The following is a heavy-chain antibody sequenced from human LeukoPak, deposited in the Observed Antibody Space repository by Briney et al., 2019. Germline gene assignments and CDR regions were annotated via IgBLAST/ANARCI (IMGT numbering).Heavy chain of an antibody. CDR1: GGTFSSYA. Sequence: GASVKVSCKASGGTFSSYAISWVRQAPGQGLEWMGRIIPILGIANYAQKFQGRVTITADKSTSTAYMELSSLRFEDTAVYYCARGLGGYDGVDYWGQGTLVTVSS. CDR2: IIPILGIA. J-gene: IGHJ4*02. CDR3: ARGLGGYDGVDY. V-gene: IGHV1-69*04. D-gene: IGHD5-12*01.